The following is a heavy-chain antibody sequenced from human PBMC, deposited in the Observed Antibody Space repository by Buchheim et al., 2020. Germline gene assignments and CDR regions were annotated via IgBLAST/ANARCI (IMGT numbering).Heavy chain of an antibody. V-gene: IGHV4-34*01. CDR1: GGSFSGYY. CDR3: ARDPTYCSSTSCYG. D-gene: IGHD2-2*01. J-gene: IGHJ4*02. Sequence: QVQLQQWGAGLLKPSETLSLTCAVYGGSFSGYYWSWIRQPPGKGLEWIGEINHSGSTNYNPSLKSRVTISVDTSKNQFSLKLSPVTAADTAVYYCARDPTYCSSTSCYGWGQGTL. CDR2: INHSGST.